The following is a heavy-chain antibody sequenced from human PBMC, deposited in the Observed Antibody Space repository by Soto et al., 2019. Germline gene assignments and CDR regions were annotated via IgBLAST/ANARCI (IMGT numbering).Heavy chain of an antibody. CDR3: ARSRFSGRYGRFDS. Sequence: PGGSLRLSCEASGFTFSSYNMNWVRQAPGKGLEWVSTISSSSSYIYYADLVKGRFTVSRDNAKNSLYLQVSSLRAEDTAVYYCARSRFSGRYGRFDSWGQGVLVTVSS. CDR1: GFTFSSYN. V-gene: IGHV3-21*01. D-gene: IGHD1-26*01. J-gene: IGHJ4*02. CDR2: ISSSSSYI.